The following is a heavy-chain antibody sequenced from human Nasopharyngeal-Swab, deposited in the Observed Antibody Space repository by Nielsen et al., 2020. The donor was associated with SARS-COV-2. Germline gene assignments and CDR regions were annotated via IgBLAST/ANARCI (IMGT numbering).Heavy chain of an antibody. D-gene: IGHD3-3*01. CDR3: ARVTYYDFWSGTNWFDP. CDR2: FDPEDGET. V-gene: IGHV1-24*01. J-gene: IGHJ5*02. CDR1: GYTLTELS. Sequence: ASVKVSCKVSGYTLTELSMHWVRQAPGKGLEWMGGFDPEDGETIYAQKFQGRVTITRDTSASTAYMELSSLRSEDTAVYYCARVTYYDFWSGTNWFDPWGQGTLVTVSS.